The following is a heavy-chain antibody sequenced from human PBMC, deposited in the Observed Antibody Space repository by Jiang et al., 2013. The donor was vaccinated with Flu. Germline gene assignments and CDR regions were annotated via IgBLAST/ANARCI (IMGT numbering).Heavy chain of an antibody. Sequence: GAEVKKPGESLKISCKGSGYSFTSYWIGWVRQMPGKGLEWMGVIYPGDFDTKYSPSFQGQVTISADKSISTAYLQWSSLKASDTAMYYCARLARALNYDILTGYPYDAFDIWGQGT. CDR3: ARLARALNYDILTGYPYDAFDI. D-gene: IGHD3-9*01. CDR1: GYSFTSYW. CDR2: IYPGDFDT. V-gene: IGHV5-51*01. J-gene: IGHJ3*02.